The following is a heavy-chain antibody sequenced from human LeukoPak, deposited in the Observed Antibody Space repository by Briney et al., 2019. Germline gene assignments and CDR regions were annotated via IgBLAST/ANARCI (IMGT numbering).Heavy chain of an antibody. J-gene: IGHJ3*01. CDR3: ARDVGDYGDY. D-gene: IGHD4-17*01. CDR2: ISYDGSNK. CDR1: GFTFSSYA. Sequence: GGSLRLSCAASGFTFSSYAMHWVRQAPGKGLEWVAVISYDGSNKYYADSVKGRFTISRDNSKNTLYLQMNSLRAEDTAVYYCARDVGDYGDYWGHGTMVTVSS. V-gene: IGHV3-30-3*01.